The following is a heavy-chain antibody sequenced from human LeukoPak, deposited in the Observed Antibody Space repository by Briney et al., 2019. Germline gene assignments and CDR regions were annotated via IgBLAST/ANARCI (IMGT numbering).Heavy chain of an antibody. CDR3: ARDLSYYDILTGYTHNWFDP. Sequence: GGSLRLSCAASGFTFSSYSMNWVRQAPGKGLEWVSSISSSSSYIYYADSVKGRFTISRDNAKNSLYLQMNSLRAEDTAVYYCARDLSYYDILTGYTHNWFDPWGQGTLVTVSS. CDR2: ISSSSSYI. CDR1: GFTFSSYS. J-gene: IGHJ5*02. D-gene: IGHD3-9*01. V-gene: IGHV3-21*01.